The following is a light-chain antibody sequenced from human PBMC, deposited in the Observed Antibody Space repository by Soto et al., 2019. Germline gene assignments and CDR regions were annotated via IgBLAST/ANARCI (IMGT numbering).Light chain of an antibody. CDR2: DAS. Sequence: DIQMTQSPSSLSASVGDRVTITCQASPDISNFLNWYQQQPGKAPNLLIYDASNLETVVPSRFSGSGSRTDFTFTISSLHPEDIATYYCRQYDDLPPTFGPGTRLEIK. J-gene: IGKJ5*01. V-gene: IGKV1-33*01. CDR3: RQYDDLPPT. CDR1: PDISNF.